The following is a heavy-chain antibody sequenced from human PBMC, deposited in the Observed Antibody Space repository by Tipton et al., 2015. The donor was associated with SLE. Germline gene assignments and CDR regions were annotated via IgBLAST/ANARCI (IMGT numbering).Heavy chain of an antibody. J-gene: IGHJ3*01. Sequence: TLSLTCTVSGGSISSGGYYWSWIRQHPGKGLEWIGYISYSGSTNYNSSLKSRLTISVDTSKNQFSLKLSSVTAADTAVYYCARGAPGTLRAFDFWVQGTVVTVSS. V-gene: IGHV4-31*03. CDR1: GGSISSGGYY. CDR2: ISYSGST. D-gene: IGHD1-26*01. CDR3: ARGAPGTLRAFDF.